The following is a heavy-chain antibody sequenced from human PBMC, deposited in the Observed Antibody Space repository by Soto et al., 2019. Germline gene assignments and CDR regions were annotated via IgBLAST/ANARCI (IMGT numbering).Heavy chain of an antibody. CDR3: ARDGAGYDFWSGYYVGYFDL. CDR1: GGSISSYY. V-gene: IGHV4-59*01. Sequence: PSETLSLTCTVSGGSISSYYWSWIRQPPGKGLGWIGYIYYSGSTNYNPSLKSRVTISVDTSKNQFSLKLSSVTAADTAVYYCARDGAGYDFWSGYYVGYFDLWGRGTLVTVSS. J-gene: IGHJ2*01. CDR2: IYYSGST. D-gene: IGHD3-3*01.